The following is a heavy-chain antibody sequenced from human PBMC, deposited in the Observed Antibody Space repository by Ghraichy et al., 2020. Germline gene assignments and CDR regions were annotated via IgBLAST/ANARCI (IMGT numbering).Heavy chain of an antibody. CDR2: ISSSSSYI. J-gene: IGHJ6*02. V-gene: IGHV3-21*01. CDR3: ARDCDEILEWLLYRSYYYGMDV. Sequence: GGSLRLSCAASGFTFSSYSMNWVRQAPGKGLEWVSSISSSSSYIYYADSVKGRFTISRDNAKNSLYLQMNSLRAEDTAVYYCARDCDEILEWLLYRSYYYGMDVWGQGTTVTVSS. CDR1: GFTFSSYS. D-gene: IGHD3-3*01.